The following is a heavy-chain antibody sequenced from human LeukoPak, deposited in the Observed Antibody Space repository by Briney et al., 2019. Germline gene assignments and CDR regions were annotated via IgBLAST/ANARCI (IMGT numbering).Heavy chain of an antibody. CDR1: VYTCTSYG. V-gene: IGHV1-18*01. CDR2: ISAYNGNT. CDR3: ARDPQYYYDSGAGDY. Sequence: ASVTVSCKASVYTCTSYGISWVRQAPGQGPEWMGWISAYNGNTNYAQKLQGRVTMTTDTSTITAYVELRSLRSDDTSVYYCARDPQYYYDSGAGDYWGQGTLVTVSS. D-gene: IGHD3-22*01. J-gene: IGHJ4*02.